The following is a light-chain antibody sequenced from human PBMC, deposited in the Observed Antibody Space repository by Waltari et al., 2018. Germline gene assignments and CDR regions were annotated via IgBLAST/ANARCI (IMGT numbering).Light chain of an antibody. J-gene: IGLJ2*01. CDR3: QSADSSGTNVV. Sequence: SYELTQPPSVSVSPGQTARITCSGDALPKQHAYWYQQKPGQAPVRVIYKDSERPSGIPERFSGSSSGTTVTLTISGVQAEDEADYDCQSADSSGTNVVFGGGTKLTVL. V-gene: IGLV3-25*03. CDR2: KDS. CDR1: ALPKQH.